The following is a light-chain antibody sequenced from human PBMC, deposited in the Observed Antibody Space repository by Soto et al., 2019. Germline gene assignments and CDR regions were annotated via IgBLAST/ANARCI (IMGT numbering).Light chain of an antibody. V-gene: IGKV1-5*01. CDR1: QSISSW. CDR2: DAS. Sequence: DIQMTQSPSTLPASVGDRVTITCRASQSISSWLAWYQQKPGKAPKLLIYDASSLESGVPSRYSGSGSGTEFSLTISSLQPDDFATYDWQQYDSYFRYSSGQGT. J-gene: IGKJ2*01. CDR3: QQYDSYFRYS.